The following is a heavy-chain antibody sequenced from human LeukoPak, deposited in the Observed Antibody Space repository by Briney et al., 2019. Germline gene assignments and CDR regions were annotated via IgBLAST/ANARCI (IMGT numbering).Heavy chain of an antibody. Sequence: SETLSLTCAVYGGSFSGYYCSWIRQPPGKGLEWIGEINHSGSTNYNPSLKSRVTISIDTSKNQFSLKLSSVTAADTAVYYCARLRCSSTSCYTGVSPNDAFDIWGQGTMVTVSS. J-gene: IGHJ3*02. V-gene: IGHV4-34*01. CDR3: ARLRCSSTSCYTGVSPNDAFDI. CDR2: INHSGST. CDR1: GGSFSGYY. D-gene: IGHD2-2*02.